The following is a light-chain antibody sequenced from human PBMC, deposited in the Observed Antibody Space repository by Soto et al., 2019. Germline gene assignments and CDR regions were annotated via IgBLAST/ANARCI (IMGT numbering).Light chain of an antibody. CDR3: QQYETFSGT. J-gene: IGKJ1*01. CDR2: DAS. Sequence: IQMTQSPSTLSASVGDRLAVTCRASQSISASLAWYQQKPGEAPKLLIYDASALPRGVPSRFSGSGSGTKFTLTIASLQPDDFATYYCQQYETFSGTFGPGTKVDIK. V-gene: IGKV1-5*01. CDR1: QSISAS.